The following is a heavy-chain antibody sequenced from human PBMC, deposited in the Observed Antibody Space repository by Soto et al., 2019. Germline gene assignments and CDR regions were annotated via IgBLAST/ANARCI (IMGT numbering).Heavy chain of an antibody. D-gene: IGHD3-10*01. J-gene: IGHJ6*02. Sequence: QVQLVQSGAEVKKPGASVKVSCKASGYSFTSYGISWVRQAPGQGLEWMGWISAYNGNTNYAQKLQGRVTTTTDTPTSTADMELRSRSSDDTAGYYCARDNGFGESDVGGQGTTVTVSS. CDR2: ISAYNGNT. CDR1: GYSFTSYG. V-gene: IGHV1-18*01. CDR3: ARDNGFGESDV.